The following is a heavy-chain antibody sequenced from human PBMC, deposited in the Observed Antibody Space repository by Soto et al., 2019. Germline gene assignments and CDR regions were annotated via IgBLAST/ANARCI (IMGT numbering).Heavy chain of an antibody. CDR2: IIPVFGPA. D-gene: IGHD6-13*01. J-gene: IGHJ4*02. V-gene: IGHV1-69*13. CDR1: GGTLKNSA. Sequence: SVKVSCKASGGTLKNSAISWVRQAPGQGLEWMGGIIPVFGPALYTQKFQGRVTITADESTNTAFLDVGSLRSEDTAVYYCGRGGSWAKVDSWGPGTLVTVSS. CDR3: GRGGSWAKVDS.